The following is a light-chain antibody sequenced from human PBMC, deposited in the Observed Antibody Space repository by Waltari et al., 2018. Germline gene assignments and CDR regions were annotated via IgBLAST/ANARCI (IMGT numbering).Light chain of an antibody. V-gene: IGLV2-14*03. J-gene: IGLJ3*02. CDR2: EVT. Sequence: QSALTQPASVSGSPGQSITISCTGTSSDIGSQIHVCWYQQHPGKAPKLMIFEVTNRPAGVSNRFPGSKSGNTASLTISGLQAEDEADYYCSSYTTSRTWVFGGGTKLTVL. CDR1: SSDIGSQIH. CDR3: SSYTTSRTWV.